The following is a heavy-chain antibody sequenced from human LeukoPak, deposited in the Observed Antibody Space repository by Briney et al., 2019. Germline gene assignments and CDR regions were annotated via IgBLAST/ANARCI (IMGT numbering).Heavy chain of an antibody. CDR1: GGSISNYY. CDR3: ARARAAYNWLDP. J-gene: IGHJ5*02. CDR2: IYTTGTT. Sequence: SQTLSLTCSVSGGSISNYYWSWIRQPAGKGLEWIGRIYTTGTTNYNPPLKSRVTMSVDTSKNQFSLKLSSVTAADTAVYYCARARAAYNWLDPWGQGTLVTVSS. D-gene: IGHD6-25*01. V-gene: IGHV4-4*07.